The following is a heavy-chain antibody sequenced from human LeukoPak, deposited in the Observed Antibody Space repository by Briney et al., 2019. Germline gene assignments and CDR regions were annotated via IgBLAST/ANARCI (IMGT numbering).Heavy chain of an antibody. CDR1: GFTFNTYA. J-gene: IGHJ4*02. D-gene: IGHD2-2*01. CDR3: ARGRDASY. CDR2: IKYDESEK. Sequence: PGGSLRLSCVASGFTFNTYAMTWVRQAPGKGLEWVANIKYDESEKYLVESVKGRFTISRDNAKNSVFLQMNSLRVEDTAIYYCARGRDASYWGQGTQVTVSS. V-gene: IGHV3-7*01.